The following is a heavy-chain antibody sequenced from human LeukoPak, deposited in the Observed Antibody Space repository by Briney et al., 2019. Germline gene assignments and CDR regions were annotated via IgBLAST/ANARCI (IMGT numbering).Heavy chain of an antibody. D-gene: IGHD2-21*02. CDR1: SGSISSYY. Sequence: SETLSLTCTVASGSISSYYWSWIRQPPGKGRECIGYIYYSGSTNYNPSLKSRVTISVDTSKNQFSLKLRSVTAADTGVYYCARDRGPRLCGGDCFDAFDIWGQGTMVTVSS. J-gene: IGHJ3*02. V-gene: IGHV4-59*01. CDR3: ARDRGPRLCGGDCFDAFDI. CDR2: IYYSGST.